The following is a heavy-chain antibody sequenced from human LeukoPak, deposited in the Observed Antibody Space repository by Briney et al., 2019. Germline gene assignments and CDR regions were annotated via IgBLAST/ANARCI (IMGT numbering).Heavy chain of an antibody. J-gene: IGHJ4*02. CDR3: ARDGETNWNYGQVDY. V-gene: IGHV1-18*01. D-gene: IGHD1-7*01. CDR1: GYTFTSYG. CDR2: ISAYNGNT. Sequence: GASVKVSCKASGYTFTSYGISWVRQAPGQGLEWMGWISAYNGNTNYAQKLQGRATMTTDTSTSTAYMELRSLRSDDTAVYYCARDGETNWNYGQVDYWGQGTLVTVSS.